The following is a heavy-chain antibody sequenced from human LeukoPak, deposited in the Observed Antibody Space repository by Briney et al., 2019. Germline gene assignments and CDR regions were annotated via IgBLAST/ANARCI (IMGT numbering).Heavy chain of an antibody. J-gene: IGHJ4*02. CDR2: VSRSGNT. Sequence: SETLSLTCTLSGGSISQYYWSWIRQPPGKRPEWLGYVSRSGNTNYNPSLKSRVTISVDTSKNQFSLKLSSVTAADTAVYYCASGMATITPFAHWGQGTLVTVSS. D-gene: IGHD5-24*01. CDR3: ASGMATITPFAH. CDR1: GGSISQYY. V-gene: IGHV4-59*01.